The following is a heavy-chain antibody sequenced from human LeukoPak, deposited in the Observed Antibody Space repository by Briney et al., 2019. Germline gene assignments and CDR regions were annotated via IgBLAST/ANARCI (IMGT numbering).Heavy chain of an antibody. CDR3: ARDSTYCSSTSCYIDY. Sequence: SVKVSCKASGGTFSSYAISWVRQAPGQGLEWMGGIIPIFGTANYAQKFQGRVTITADESTSTAYMGLSSLRSEDTAVYYCARDSTYCSSTSCYIDYWGQGTLVTVSS. CDR1: GGTFSSYA. CDR2: IIPIFGTA. D-gene: IGHD2-2*02. V-gene: IGHV1-69*13. J-gene: IGHJ4*02.